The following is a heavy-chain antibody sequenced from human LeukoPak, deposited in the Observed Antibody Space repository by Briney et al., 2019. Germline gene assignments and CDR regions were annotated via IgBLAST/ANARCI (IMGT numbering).Heavy chain of an antibody. Sequence: GGSLRLSCAASGFTFSSYAMNWVRQAPGKGLEWVSISGSGGDTYYADSVKGRFTISRDNSKNTLYLQMSSLRAEDTAVYYCAKARGATYGTYYFDYWGQGTLVAVSS. V-gene: IGHV3-23*01. CDR3: AKARGATYGTYYFDY. CDR2: ISGSGGDT. D-gene: IGHD4/OR15-4a*01. CDR1: GFTFSSYA. J-gene: IGHJ4*02.